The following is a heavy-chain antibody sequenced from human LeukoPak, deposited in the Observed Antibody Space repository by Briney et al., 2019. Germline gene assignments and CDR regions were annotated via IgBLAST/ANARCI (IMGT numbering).Heavy chain of an antibody. Sequence: GGSLRLSCAASGFTFSSYGMHWVRQAPGKGLEWVAVISYDGSNKYYADSVKGRFTISRDNSKNTLYLQMNSLRAEGTAVYYCAKDPLLKAAAGHAEYFQHWGQGTLVTVSS. J-gene: IGHJ1*01. D-gene: IGHD6-13*01. CDR3: AKDPLLKAAAGHAEYFQH. CDR1: GFTFSSYG. V-gene: IGHV3-30*18. CDR2: ISYDGSNK.